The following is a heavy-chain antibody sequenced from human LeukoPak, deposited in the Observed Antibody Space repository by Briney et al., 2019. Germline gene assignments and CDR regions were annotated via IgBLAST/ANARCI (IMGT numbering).Heavy chain of an antibody. Sequence: GASVKVSSKASGGTFSSYAISWVRQAPGQGLEWMGGIIPIFGTANYAQKFQGRVTITTDESTSTAYMELSSLRSEDTAVYYCASGPLGYCSGGSCPFDYWGQGTLVTVSS. V-gene: IGHV1-69*05. CDR3: ASGPLGYCSGGSCPFDY. D-gene: IGHD2-15*01. CDR1: GGTFSSYA. CDR2: IIPIFGTA. J-gene: IGHJ4*02.